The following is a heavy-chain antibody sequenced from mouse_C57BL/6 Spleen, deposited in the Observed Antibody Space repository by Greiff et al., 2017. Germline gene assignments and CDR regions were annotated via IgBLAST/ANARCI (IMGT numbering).Heavy chain of an antibody. V-gene: IGHV5-9*01. J-gene: IGHJ1*03. CDR2: ISGGGGNT. CDR3: ARRPYGSSYKGYFDV. CDR1: GFTFSSYT. Sequence: EVQRVESGGGLVKPGGSLKLSCAASGFTFSSYTMSWVRQTPEKRLEWVATISGGGGNTYYPDSVKGRFTISRDNAKNNLYLQMSSLRSEDTALYYCARRPYGSSYKGYFDVWGTGTTVTVSS. D-gene: IGHD1-1*01.